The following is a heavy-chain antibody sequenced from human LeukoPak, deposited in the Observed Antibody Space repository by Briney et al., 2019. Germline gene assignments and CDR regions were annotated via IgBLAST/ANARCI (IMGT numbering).Heavy chain of an antibody. CDR3: AKPHYYDSSGCYYVDAFDI. J-gene: IGHJ3*02. Sequence: GGSLRLSCAASGFTFSSYAMSWVRQAPGKGLEWVSAISGSGGSTYYADSVKGRFTISRDNSKNTLYLQMNSLRAEDTAVYYCAKPHYYDSSGCYYVDAFDIWGQGTMVTVSS. V-gene: IGHV3-23*01. D-gene: IGHD3-22*01. CDR2: ISGSGGST. CDR1: GFTFSSYA.